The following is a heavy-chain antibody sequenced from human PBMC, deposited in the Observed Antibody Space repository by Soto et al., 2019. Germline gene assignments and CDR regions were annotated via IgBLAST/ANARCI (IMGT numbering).Heavy chain of an antibody. CDR2: IYWDDDK. D-gene: IGHD2-15*01. Sequence: QITLKESGPTLVKPTQTLTLTCTFSGFSLSTSGVGVGWIRQPPGKALEWLALIYWDDDKRYSPSLKSRLTTTKDTSKNQVVLTMTNMDPVDTATYYCAPLVVAATGGWFDPWGQGTLVTVSS. CDR3: APLVVAATGGWFDP. V-gene: IGHV2-5*02. CDR1: GFSLSTSGVG. J-gene: IGHJ5*02.